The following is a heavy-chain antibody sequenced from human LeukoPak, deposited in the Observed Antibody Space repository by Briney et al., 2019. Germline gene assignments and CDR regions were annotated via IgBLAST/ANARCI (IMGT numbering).Heavy chain of an antibody. CDR1: GHTSGRYG. CDR3: ARNTLWFGELDP. V-gene: IGHV1-18*01. Sequence: ASVKVSCKASGHTSGRYGISWVRQAPGRGLEWMAWINSDKGDTNYAQKFQGRLTLTTDTSTGTVYMELRSLRSDDTAVYYCARNTLWFGELDPWGQGTLVTVSS. CDR2: INSDKGDT. J-gene: IGHJ5*02. D-gene: IGHD3-10*01.